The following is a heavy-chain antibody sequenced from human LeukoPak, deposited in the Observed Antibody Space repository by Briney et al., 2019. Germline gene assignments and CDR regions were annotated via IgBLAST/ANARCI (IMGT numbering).Heavy chain of an antibody. J-gene: IGHJ4*02. CDR1: GYTFTSYY. D-gene: IGHD4-17*01. CDR2: INPSGGST. CDR3: ARDWGTTVTTPAYYFDY. V-gene: IGHV1-46*01. Sequence: EASVKVSCKASGYTFTSYYMHWVRQAPGQGLEWMGIINPSGGSTRNAQKFQGRVTMTRDTSTSTVYMELSSLRSEDTAVYYCARDWGTTVTTPAYYFDYWGQGTLVTVSS.